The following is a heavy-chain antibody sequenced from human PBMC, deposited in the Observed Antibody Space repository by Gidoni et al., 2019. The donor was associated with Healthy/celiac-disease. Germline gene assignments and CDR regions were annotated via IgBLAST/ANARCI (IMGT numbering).Heavy chain of an antibody. CDR1: GFTFSTYG. Sequence: QVQLVESGGGVVQPGRSLRLSCAASGFTFSTYGMDWVRPAPGKGLAWVALISYDGSNKYYADSVKGRFTISRDNSKNTLYLQMNSLRAEDTAVYYCARGAYFDYWGQGTLVTVSS. J-gene: IGHJ4*02. CDR2: ISYDGSNK. CDR3: ARGAYFDY. V-gene: IGHV3-30*19.